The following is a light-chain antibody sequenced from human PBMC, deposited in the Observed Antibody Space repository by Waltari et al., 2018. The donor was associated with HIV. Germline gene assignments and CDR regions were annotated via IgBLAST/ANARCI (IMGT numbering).Light chain of an antibody. Sequence: QSVLTQPPSVSAAPGQNVTISCSGSTSNIAKHYVAWYQQPPGTAPKPVIYDNNKRPSGIPDRFSGSKSGTSATLGISGLQTGDEADYYCEAWDNRLSGVLFGGGTKLTVL. J-gene: IGLJ3*02. CDR2: DNN. CDR3: EAWDNRLSGVL. V-gene: IGLV1-51*01. CDR1: TSNIAKHY.